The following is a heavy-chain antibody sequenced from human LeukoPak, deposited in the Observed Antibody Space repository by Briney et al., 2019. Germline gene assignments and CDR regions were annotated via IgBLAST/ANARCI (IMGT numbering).Heavy chain of an antibody. CDR2: IRYDGTNA. V-gene: IGHV3-30*02. Sequence: HPGGSLRLSCAASGFTFSSYGMQWVRQAPGKGLEWVAFIRYDGTNADHADSVKGRFTISRDNSKHTLYLQMNSLRVEDTAVYYCWAGRRRWLLPGSFDSWGHGTMVTVSS. CDR3: WAGRRRWLLPGSFDS. CDR1: GFTFSSYG. D-gene: IGHD1-26*01. J-gene: IGHJ3*02.